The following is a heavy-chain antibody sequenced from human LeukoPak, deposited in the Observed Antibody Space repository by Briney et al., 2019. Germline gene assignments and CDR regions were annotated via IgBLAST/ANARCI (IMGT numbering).Heavy chain of an antibody. Sequence: GESLKISCKGFGYSFTSYWIGWMRQLPGKGLEWLWIIYAVDSDTRYSPSFQGQVTISADKSISTSYLQWSSLKASDTAMYYCARREYYYDSSGYWVGPFVPWGQGTLVTVSS. CDR3: ARREYYYDSSGYWVGPFVP. CDR1: GYSFTSYW. J-gene: IGHJ5*02. CDR2: IYAVDSDT. V-gene: IGHV5-51*01. D-gene: IGHD3-22*01.